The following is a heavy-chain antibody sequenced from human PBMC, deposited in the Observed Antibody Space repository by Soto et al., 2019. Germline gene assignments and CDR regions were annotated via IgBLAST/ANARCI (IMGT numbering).Heavy chain of an antibody. J-gene: IGHJ6*02. CDR1: GFAFSIYD. V-gene: IGHV3-48*02. Sequence: GGSLRLSCAASGFAFSIYDMNWVRQAPGKGLEWVSYISRSSSTMYYADSVKGRFTISRDNDKNSLYLQMNRLRDEDTAVYYCARDFGYDDVWGQGTTVTVSS. D-gene: IGHD3-22*01. CDR3: ARDFGYDDV. CDR2: ISRSSSTM.